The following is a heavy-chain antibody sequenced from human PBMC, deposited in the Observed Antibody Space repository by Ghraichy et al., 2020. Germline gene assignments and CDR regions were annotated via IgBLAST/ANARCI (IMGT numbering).Heavy chain of an antibody. J-gene: IGHJ4*02. V-gene: IGHV3-30*18. D-gene: IGHD6-13*01. CDR3: AKYSNSWYYFDY. CDR2: ISYDGSNK. Sequence: GESLNISCAASGFTFSSYDMHWVRQAPGKGLEWVAVISYDGSNKYYADSVKGRFTISRDNSKNTLFLQMNSLRADDTAMFYCAKYSNSWYYFDYWGQGTLVTVSS. CDR1: GFTFSSYD.